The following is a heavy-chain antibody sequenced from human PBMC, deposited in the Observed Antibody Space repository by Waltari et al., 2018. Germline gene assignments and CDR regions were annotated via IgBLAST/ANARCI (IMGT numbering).Heavy chain of an antibody. D-gene: IGHD6-19*01. Sequence: QVQLQESGPGLVKPSEPLSLTCIVSGDSVTGYSWNWFRQSPRKGLEWIGAISHKGRTNFNPSLNNRATVSLDTTKNHFSLKLTSVAAPVTAVYYCATEGWKVAGGTGWNWFDPWGQGILVTVST. V-gene: IGHV4-59*02. J-gene: IGHJ5*02. CDR3: ATEGWKVAGGTGWNWFDP. CDR1: GDSVTGYS. CDR2: ISHKGRT.